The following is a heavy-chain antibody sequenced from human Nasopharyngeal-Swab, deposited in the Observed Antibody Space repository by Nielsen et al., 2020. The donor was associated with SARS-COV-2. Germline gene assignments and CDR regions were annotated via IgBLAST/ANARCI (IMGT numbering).Heavy chain of an antibody. D-gene: IGHD4-17*01. CDR3: ARDYGDYERMQYYYYYGMDV. J-gene: IGHJ6*02. CDR1: GFTFSSYE. Sequence: GGSLRLSCAASGFTFSSYEMNWVRQAPGKGLEWVSYISSSGSTIYYADSVKGRFTISRDNAKNSLYLQMNSRRAEDTAVYYCARDYGDYERMQYYYYYGMDVWGQGTTVTVSS. V-gene: IGHV3-48*03. CDR2: ISSSGSTI.